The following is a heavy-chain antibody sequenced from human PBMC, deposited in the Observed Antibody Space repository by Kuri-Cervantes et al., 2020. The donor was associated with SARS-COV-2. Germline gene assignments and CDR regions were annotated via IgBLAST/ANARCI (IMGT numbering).Heavy chain of an antibody. CDR2: SSSSSSTI. CDR1: GFTFSSYS. V-gene: IGHV3-48*01. J-gene: IGHJ4*02. Sequence: GESLKISCAASGFTFSSYSMNWVRQAPGKGLEWVSYSSSSSSTIYYADSVKGRFTISRDNAKNSLYLQMNSLRAEDTTVYYCAREYCSSTSCLDYWGQGTLVTVSS. D-gene: IGHD2-2*01. CDR3: AREYCSSTSCLDY.